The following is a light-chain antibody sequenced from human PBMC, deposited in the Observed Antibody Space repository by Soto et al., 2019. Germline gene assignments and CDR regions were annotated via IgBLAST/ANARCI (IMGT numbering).Light chain of an antibody. J-gene: IGLJ3*02. CDR2: SNT. CDR3: ASWDDTLFGWV. V-gene: IGLV1-47*02. Sequence: QSVLTQPPSVSGTPGQGVTISCSGGSSNIATNYVYWYQLLPGTAPNLVIFSNTIRPPRVPDRFSGSKSGASASLVISGLRSEDEADYFCASWDDTLFGWVFVGGTKLTVL. CDR1: SSNIATNY.